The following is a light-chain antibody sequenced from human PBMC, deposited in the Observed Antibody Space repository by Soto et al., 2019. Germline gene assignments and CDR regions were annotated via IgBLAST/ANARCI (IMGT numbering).Light chain of an antibody. CDR3: QQYVSSPFT. V-gene: IGKV3-20*01. CDR2: GAS. CDR1: QSVSSNY. Sequence: EIVLTQSPGTLSLSPGERATLSCRASQSVSSNYLAWYQLKPGQPPRLLIYGASSRATGIPDRFSGSGSGTDFTLTISGLEPEDFAVYYCQQYVSSPFTFGQETKLEIK. J-gene: IGKJ2*01.